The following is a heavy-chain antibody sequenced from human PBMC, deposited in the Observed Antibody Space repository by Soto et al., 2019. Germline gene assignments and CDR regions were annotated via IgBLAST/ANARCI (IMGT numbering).Heavy chain of an antibody. CDR2: INPSGGST. Sequence: GPSVKVSCKASGYTFTSYYMHWVRQAPGQGLEWMGIINPSGGSTSYAQKFQGRVTMTRDTSTSTVYMELSSLRSEDTAVYYCARGLEYRSNLASPVGVYYYYYGMDVWGQGTTVTVSS. V-gene: IGHV1-46*01. D-gene: IGHD3-16*01. CDR1: GYTFTSYY. CDR3: ARGLEYRSNLASPVGVYYYYYGMDV. J-gene: IGHJ6*02.